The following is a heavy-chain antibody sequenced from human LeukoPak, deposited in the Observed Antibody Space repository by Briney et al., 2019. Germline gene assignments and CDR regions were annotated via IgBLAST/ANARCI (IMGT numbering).Heavy chain of an antibody. V-gene: IGHV4-34*01. Sequence: SETLSLTCAVYGGSFSGYYWSWIRQPPGKGLEWIGYIYHSGSTYYNPSLKSRVTISVDRSKNQFSLELSSVTAADTAVYYCARTGGIAARIYYFDYWGQGTLVTVSS. CDR2: IYHSGST. CDR3: ARTGGIAARIYYFDY. D-gene: IGHD6-6*01. CDR1: GGSFSGYY. J-gene: IGHJ4*02.